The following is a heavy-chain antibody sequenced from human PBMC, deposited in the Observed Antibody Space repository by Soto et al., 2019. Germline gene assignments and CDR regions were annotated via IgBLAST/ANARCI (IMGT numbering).Heavy chain of an antibody. D-gene: IGHD3-22*01. CDR2: IIPIFGTA. CDR3: ARDRGPSSGYYPYWFDP. CDR1: GGTFSSYA. J-gene: IGHJ5*02. Sequence: QVQLVQSGAEVKKPGSSVKVSCKASGGTFSSYAINWVRQAPGQGLEWMGGIIPIFGTANYAQKSQGRVTITAAXSXSXXYMERSSLRSEDTAVYYCARDRGPSSGYYPYWFDPWGQGTLVTVSS. V-gene: IGHV1-69*12.